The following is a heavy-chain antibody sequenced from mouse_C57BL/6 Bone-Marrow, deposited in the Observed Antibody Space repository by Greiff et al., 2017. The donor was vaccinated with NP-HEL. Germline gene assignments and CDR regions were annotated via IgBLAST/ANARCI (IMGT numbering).Heavy chain of an antibody. CDR2: ISNLAYSI. D-gene: IGHD1-1*01. J-gene: IGHJ4*01. Sequence: EVKLVESGGGLVQPGGSLKLSCAASGFTFSDYGMAWVRQAPRKGPEWVAFISNLAYSIYYADTVTGRFTISREHAKNTLYLERSSLRSEDTAMYYCARRGYGNAMDYWGQGTSVTVSS. CDR1: GFTFSDYG. V-gene: IGHV5-15*01. CDR3: ARRGYGNAMDY.